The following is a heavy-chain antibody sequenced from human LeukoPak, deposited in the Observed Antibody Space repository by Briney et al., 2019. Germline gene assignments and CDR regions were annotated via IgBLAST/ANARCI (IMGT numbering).Heavy chain of an antibody. CDR3: ARNGVSVAGSNNWFDP. D-gene: IGHD2-8*01. Sequence: SVKVSCKASGGTFSSYAISWVRQAPGQGLEWMGRIIPILGIANYAQKFQGRVTITADKSTSTAYMELSSLRSEDTAVYYCARNGVSVAGSNNWFDPWGQGTLVTVSS. J-gene: IGHJ5*02. V-gene: IGHV1-69*04. CDR2: IIPILGIA. CDR1: GGTFSSYA.